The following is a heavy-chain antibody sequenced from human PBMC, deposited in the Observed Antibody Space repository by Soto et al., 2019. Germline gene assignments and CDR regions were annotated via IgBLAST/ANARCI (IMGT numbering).Heavy chain of an antibody. CDR3: ARALIQLWPHYYYGMDV. V-gene: IGHV4-30-4*01. CDR2: IYYSGTT. Sequence: QVQLQESGPGLVKPSQTLSLTCTVSGGSISSGDYYWSWIRQPPWKGLEWIGYIYYSGTTYYNPSLKSRVTISVDTSKNQFSLKVNSVTAADTAVYYCARALIQLWPHYYYGMDVWGQGTTVTVSS. J-gene: IGHJ6*02. CDR1: GGSISSGDYY. D-gene: IGHD5-18*01.